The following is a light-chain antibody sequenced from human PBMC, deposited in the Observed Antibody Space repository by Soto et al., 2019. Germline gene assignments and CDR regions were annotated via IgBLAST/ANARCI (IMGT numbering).Light chain of an antibody. J-gene: IGKJ4*01. CDR1: QSISSS. CDR2: DAS. V-gene: IGKV1-13*02. Sequence: ASQMTHSQTSLSASVGHRFTISCRASQSISSSLNWYQQKQGKAPKLMIYDASSLESGVPSRFSGSGYGTEFNLTISSLQPEDFATYYCQQANSFPLTFGGGTKVDIK. CDR3: QQANSFPLT.